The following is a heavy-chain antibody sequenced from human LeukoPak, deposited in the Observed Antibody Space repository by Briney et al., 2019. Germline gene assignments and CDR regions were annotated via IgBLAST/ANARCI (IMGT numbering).Heavy chain of an antibody. CDR3: AKNTDCLGYFQH. CDR2: IYYSGTT. V-gene: IGHV4-59*08. D-gene: IGHD2-15*01. CDR1: GGSISSYY. Sequence: PSETLSLTCTVSGGSISSYYWSWVRQPPGKGLEWIGYIYYSGTTKYNPSLKSRVTISVDTSKNQFSLKLSSVTAADTAVYYCAKNTDCLGYFQHWGQGTLVTVSS. J-gene: IGHJ1*01.